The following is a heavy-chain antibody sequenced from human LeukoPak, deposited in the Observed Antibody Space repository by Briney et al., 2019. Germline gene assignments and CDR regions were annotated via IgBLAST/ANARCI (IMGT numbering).Heavy chain of an antibody. CDR3: RAATNYLDYYFDY. J-gene: IGHJ4*02. V-gene: IGHV3-30*03. D-gene: IGHD1-7*01. CDR1: GFTFNTFG. Sequence: GRSLRLSCAASGFTFNTFGMHWVRQAPGKGLEWVAVISFDGSEKYYADSVKGRFTISRDNSKDTLFLQMSSLTPEDTAVYYCRAATNYLDYYFDYWGQGVLVTVSS. CDR2: ISFDGSEK.